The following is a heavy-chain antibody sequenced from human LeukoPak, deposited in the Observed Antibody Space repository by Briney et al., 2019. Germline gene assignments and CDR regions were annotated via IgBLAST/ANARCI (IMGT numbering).Heavy chain of an antibody. CDR1: GYTFTDYY. D-gene: IGHD6-19*01. CDR2: INPNSGAT. V-gene: IGHV1-2*02. Sequence: ASVKLSCTASGYTFTDYYIHWVRQAPGQGLEWMGCINPNSGATNSAQKFKGRVTMTKDTSISTAYMELSRLRSDDTAVYFCARAIAVVDYWGQGTLVTVSS. J-gene: IGHJ4*02. CDR3: ARAIAVVDY.